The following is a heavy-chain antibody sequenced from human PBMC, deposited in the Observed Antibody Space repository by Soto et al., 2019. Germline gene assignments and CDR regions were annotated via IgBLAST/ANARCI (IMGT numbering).Heavy chain of an antibody. J-gene: IGHJ4*02. CDR1: GFTFSSYA. V-gene: IGHV3-23*01. D-gene: IGHD1-26*01. Sequence: EVQLLESGGGLVQPGGSLRLSCAASGFTFSSYAMRWVRQATVKGLEWVSAISGSGGSTYYADSVKGRFTISRDNSKNTLYRQMNSLRGEDMAVYYCARRGSGSYYDYWGQGTLVTVSS. CDR3: ARRGSGSYYDY. CDR2: ISGSGGST.